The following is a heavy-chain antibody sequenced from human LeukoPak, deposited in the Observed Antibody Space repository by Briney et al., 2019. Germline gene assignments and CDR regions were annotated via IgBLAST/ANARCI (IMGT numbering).Heavy chain of an antibody. V-gene: IGHV4-4*07. CDR3: AKSYYDISGYLD. Sequence: SETLSLTCTGSGGSMNDYYWSWIRQPAGKGLEWIGRIHTGGRTDYNPSLKSRVTMSVDTSKNQFSLKLSSVTAADTAVYYCAKSYYDISGYLDWGQGTLVTVSS. CDR2: IHTGGRT. D-gene: IGHD3-22*01. CDR1: GGSMNDYY. J-gene: IGHJ4*02.